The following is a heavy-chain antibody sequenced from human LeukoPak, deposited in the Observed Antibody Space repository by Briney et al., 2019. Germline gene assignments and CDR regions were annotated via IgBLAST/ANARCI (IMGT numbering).Heavy chain of an antibody. Sequence: SETLSLTCTVSGGSISSYYWSWIRQPPGKGLEWIGYIYYSGSTNYNPSLKSRVTISVDTSKNQFSLKLSSVTAADTAVYYCAGDQGDCTNGVCYSFDYWGQGTLVTVSS. J-gene: IGHJ4*02. CDR1: GGSISSYY. CDR3: AGDQGDCTNGVCYSFDY. V-gene: IGHV4-59*01. CDR2: IYYSGST. D-gene: IGHD2-8*01.